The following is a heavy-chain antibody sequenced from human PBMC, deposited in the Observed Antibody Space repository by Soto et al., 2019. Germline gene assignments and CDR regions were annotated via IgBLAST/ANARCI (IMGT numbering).Heavy chain of an antibody. V-gene: IGHV1-18*01. CDR1: GYTFTRSA. Sequence: QVQLVQSGAEVKKPGASVKVSCKASGYTFTRSAISWVRQAPGQGLEWMGWITTYNGDTNFAQTFQGRVTMTTDRSTSTVYMELRSLRSDDTAVYYCAREGVAPYYYYGIDVWGQGTPVTVSS. D-gene: IGHD5-12*01. CDR3: AREGVAPYYYYGIDV. J-gene: IGHJ6*02. CDR2: ITTYNGDT.